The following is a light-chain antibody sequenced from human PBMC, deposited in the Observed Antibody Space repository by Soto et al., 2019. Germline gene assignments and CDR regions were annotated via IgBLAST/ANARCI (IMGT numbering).Light chain of an antibody. Sequence: EIVLTQSPGTMSLSPGERVTLSCRASQSVSSSFLAWFQQKPGQAPRLVIYGASSRAIGIPDRFSGSGSGTDFTLTISRLEPEDFAVYYCQQRSNWPTFGQGTRLEIK. CDR2: GAS. V-gene: IGKV3D-20*02. CDR1: QSVSSSF. CDR3: QQRSNWPT. J-gene: IGKJ5*01.